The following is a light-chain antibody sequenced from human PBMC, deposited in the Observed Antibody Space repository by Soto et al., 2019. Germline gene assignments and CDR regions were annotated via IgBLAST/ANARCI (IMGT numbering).Light chain of an antibody. V-gene: IGLV2-14*01. CDR1: SSDVGRYNS. CDR3: SSYTTSSTLDVV. J-gene: IGLJ2*01. CDR2: EVR. Sequence: QSALTQPASVSGSPGQSITISCTGTSSDVGRYNSVSWYQQHPGKAPKLMIYEVRNRPSGVSNRFSGSKSGNTASLTISGLQAEDEADYYCSSYTTSSTLDVVFGGGTKLTVL.